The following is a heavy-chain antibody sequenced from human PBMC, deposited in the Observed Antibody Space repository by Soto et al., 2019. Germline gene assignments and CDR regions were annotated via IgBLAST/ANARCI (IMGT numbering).Heavy chain of an antibody. D-gene: IGHD3-9*01. CDR3: ASYLWYFDPQSY. Sequence: QVQLVQSGAEVKKPGSSVKVSCKASGGTFSSYAISWVRQAPGQGLEWMGGIIPIFGTANYAQKFQGRVTITADESTSKADMELSSLRSEDTAVYYCASYLWYFDPQSYWGQGTLVTVSS. CDR2: IIPIFGTA. CDR1: GGTFSSYA. J-gene: IGHJ4*02. V-gene: IGHV1-69*01.